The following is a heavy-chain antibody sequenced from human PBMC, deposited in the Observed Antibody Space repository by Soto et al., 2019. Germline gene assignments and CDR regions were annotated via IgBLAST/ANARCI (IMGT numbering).Heavy chain of an antibody. V-gene: IGHV3-30-3*01. J-gene: IGHJ6*02. CDR2: ISYDGSNK. CDR1: GFTFSSYA. D-gene: IGHD5-12*01. Sequence: QVQLVESGGGVVQPGRSLRLSCAASGFTFSSYAMHWVRQAPCKGLEWVAVISYDGSNKYYSDSVKGRFTISRDNSKNTLDLQMHSLRAEATAVYYWARDYYRFNSGYGFSMDVCGQGTAVTVSS. CDR3: ARDYYRFNSGYGFSMDV.